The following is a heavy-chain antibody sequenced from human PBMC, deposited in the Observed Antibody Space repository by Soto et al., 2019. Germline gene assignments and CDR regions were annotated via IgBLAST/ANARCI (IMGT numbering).Heavy chain of an antibody. CDR3: ARHRSYQYDSRGYLTIYGMDV. Sequence: PGESLKISCKASGYSFISNWIGWVRQMPGKGLEWMASIYPGDSDIRFSPSFQGQVTISADKSTSTAYLQWSSLKASDTAMYYCARHRSYQYDSRGYLTIYGMDVWGQGTTVTVSS. CDR1: GYSFISNW. J-gene: IGHJ6*02. CDR2: IYPGDSDI. V-gene: IGHV5-51*01. D-gene: IGHD3-22*01.